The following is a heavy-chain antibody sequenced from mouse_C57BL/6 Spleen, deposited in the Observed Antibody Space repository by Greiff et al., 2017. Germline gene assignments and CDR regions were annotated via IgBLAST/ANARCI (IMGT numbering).Heavy chain of an antibody. J-gene: IGHJ4*01. CDR3: ARMGGYYDYYAMDY. CDR1: GYTFTDYN. CDR2: INPNNGGT. V-gene: IGHV1-18*01. D-gene: IGHD2-3*01. Sequence: VQLQQSGPELVKPGASVKILCKASGYTFTDYNMDWVKQSHGKSLEWIGDINPNNGGTIYNQKFKGKATLTVDKSSSTAYMELRSLTSEDTAVYYCARMGGYYDYYAMDYWGQGTSVTVSS.